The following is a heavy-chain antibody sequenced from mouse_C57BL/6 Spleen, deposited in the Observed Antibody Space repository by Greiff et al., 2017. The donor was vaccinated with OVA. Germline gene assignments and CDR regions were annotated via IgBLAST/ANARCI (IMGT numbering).Heavy chain of an antibody. D-gene: IGHD2-2*01. V-gene: IGHV3-6*01. CDR2: ISYDGSN. Sequence: EVQRVESGPGLVKPSQSLSLTCSVTGYSITSGYYWNWIRQFPGNKLEWMGYISYDGSNNYNPSLKNRISITRDTSKNQFFLKLNSVTTEDTATYYCARGGGIYGYDEGCAYWGQGTLVTVSA. CDR1: GYSITSGYY. CDR3: ARGGGIYGYDEGCAY. J-gene: IGHJ3*01.